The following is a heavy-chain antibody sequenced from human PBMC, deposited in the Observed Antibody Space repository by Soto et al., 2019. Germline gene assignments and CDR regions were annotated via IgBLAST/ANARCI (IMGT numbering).Heavy chain of an antibody. D-gene: IGHD2-15*01. V-gene: IGHV3-23*01. CDR2: ISGSGGST. CDR1: GFTFSSYA. Sequence: GGSLRLSCAASGFTFSSYAMSWVRQAPGKGLEWVSAISGSGGSTYYADSVKGRFTISRDNSKNTLYLQMNSLRAEDTAVYYCAKSDCSGGSCFADAFDIWGQGTMVTVSS. CDR3: AKSDCSGGSCFADAFDI. J-gene: IGHJ3*02.